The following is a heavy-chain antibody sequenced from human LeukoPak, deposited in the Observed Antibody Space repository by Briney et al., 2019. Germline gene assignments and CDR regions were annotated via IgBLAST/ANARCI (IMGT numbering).Heavy chain of an antibody. V-gene: IGHV1-46*01. J-gene: IGHJ4*02. Sequence: ASVKVSCKASGYSFTSYYIHWVRQAPGQGLEWMGIINPSGGSTSYAQKFQGRVTMTRDTSTSTLYMELSSLRSEDTAVYYCARVEGAYSSGWYTGYYFDYWGQGTLVTVSS. CDR2: INPSGGST. D-gene: IGHD6-19*01. CDR3: ARVEGAYSSGWYTGYYFDY. CDR1: GYSFTSYY.